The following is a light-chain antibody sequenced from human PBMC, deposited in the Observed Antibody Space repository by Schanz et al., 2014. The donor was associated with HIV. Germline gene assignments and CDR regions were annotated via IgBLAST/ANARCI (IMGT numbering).Light chain of an antibody. J-gene: IGKJ2*01. CDR1: QDISNY. CDR2: DAS. V-gene: IGKV1-33*01. CDR3: QQYNSYHT. Sequence: DTQMTQSPSSLSASVGDRVTITCQASQDISNYLNWYQQKPGTAPKLLIYDASHLERGVPSRFSGSGSGTDFTLTISSLQPDDFATYYCQQYNSYHTFGQGTKLEIK.